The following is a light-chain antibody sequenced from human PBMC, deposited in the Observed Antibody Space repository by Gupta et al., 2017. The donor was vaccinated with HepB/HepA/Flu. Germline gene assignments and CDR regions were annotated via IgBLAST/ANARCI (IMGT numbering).Light chain of an antibody. V-gene: IGLV3-21*02. CDR3: QVWDFSSDHVI. J-gene: IGLJ2*01. CDR1: SIGSKS. Sequence: YVLAQPPSVSVAPGETATTTCGGDSIGSKSVHWYQQKPGQAPGLVVYDDTNRPSGIPQRFSGSNSGNTATLTISRVEAGDEADYFCQVWDFSSDHVIFGGGTKLTVL. CDR2: DDT.